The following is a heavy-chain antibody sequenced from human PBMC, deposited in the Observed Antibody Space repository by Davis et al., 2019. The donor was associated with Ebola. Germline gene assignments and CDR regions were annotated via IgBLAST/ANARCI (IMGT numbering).Heavy chain of an antibody. CDR2: ISSSSSTI. CDR3: ARDNVRWSSHEPFDY. V-gene: IGHV3-48*02. D-gene: IGHD1-26*01. CDR1: GFTFSSYS. J-gene: IGHJ4*02. Sequence: PGGSLRLSCAASGFTFSSYSMNWARQAPGKGLEWVSYISSSSSTIYYADSVKGRFTISRDNAKNSLYLQMNSLRDEDTAVYYCARDNVRWSSHEPFDYWGQGTLVTVSS.